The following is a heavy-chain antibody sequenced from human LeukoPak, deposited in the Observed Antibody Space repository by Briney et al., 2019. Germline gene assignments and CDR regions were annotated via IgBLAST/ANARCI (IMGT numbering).Heavy chain of an antibody. V-gene: IGHV3-30*18. D-gene: IGHD6-6*01. CDR2: IWYGGSNK. Sequence: GRSLRLSCAASGFTFSSYGMHWVRQAPGKGLEWVAVIWYGGSNKYYADSVKGRFTISRDNSKNTLYLQMNSLRAEDMAVYYCAKTHSSSPQAFDYWGQGTLVTVSS. J-gene: IGHJ4*02. CDR1: GFTFSSYG. CDR3: AKTHSSSPQAFDY.